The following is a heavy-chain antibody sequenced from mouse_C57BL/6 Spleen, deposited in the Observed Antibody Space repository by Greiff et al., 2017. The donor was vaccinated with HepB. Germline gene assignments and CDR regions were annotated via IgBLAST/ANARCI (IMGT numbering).Heavy chain of an antibody. V-gene: IGHV1-82*01. Sequence: QVQLKESGPELVKPGASVKISCKASGYAFSSSWMNWVKQRPGKGLEWIGRIYPGDGDTNYNGKFKGKATLTADKSSSTAYLQLSSLTSEDSAVYFCARLGTTVVAPYAMDYWGQGTSVTVSS. J-gene: IGHJ4*01. CDR3: ARLGTTVVAPYAMDY. D-gene: IGHD1-1*01. CDR2: IYPGDGDT. CDR1: GYAFSSSW.